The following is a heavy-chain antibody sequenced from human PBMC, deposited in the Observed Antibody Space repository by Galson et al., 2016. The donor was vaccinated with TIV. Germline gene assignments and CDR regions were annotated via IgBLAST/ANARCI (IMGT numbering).Heavy chain of an antibody. V-gene: IGHV3-66*02. CDR2: ISDGGNT. CDR3: ARDRMVDATYYYYYYGMDV. J-gene: IGHJ6*02. D-gene: IGHD2-8*01. CDR1: GLSVSINY. Sequence: SLRLSCAASGLSVSINYMTWVRQAPGKGLEWVSLISDGGNTYYPDSVKGRFTISRDNSKNTLYLQMNSLRLEATAVYYCARDRMVDATYYYYYYGMDVWGQGTAVTVSS.